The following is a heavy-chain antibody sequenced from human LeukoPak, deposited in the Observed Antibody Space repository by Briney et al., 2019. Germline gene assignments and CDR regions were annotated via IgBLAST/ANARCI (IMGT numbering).Heavy chain of an antibody. D-gene: IGHD3-22*01. V-gene: IGHV1-2*02. CDR2: INPNSGGT. CDR1: GYTFTVYF. Sequence: GASVKVSCKASGYTFTVYFMHWVRQAPGQGLEWMGWINPNSGGTNYALKFQGRVTMTRDTSISTAYMELSRLRSDDTAVYYCARELNYDSSGYYFDYWGQGTLVTVSS. CDR3: ARELNYDSSGYYFDY. J-gene: IGHJ4*02.